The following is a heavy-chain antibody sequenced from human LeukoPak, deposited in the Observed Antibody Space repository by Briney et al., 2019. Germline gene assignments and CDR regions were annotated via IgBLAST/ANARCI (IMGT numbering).Heavy chain of an antibody. CDR2: IIPIFGTA. CDR1: GGTFSSYA. V-gene: IGHV1-69*06. CDR3: ARARNPYDSSGYYYV. D-gene: IGHD3-22*01. Sequence: GASVKVSCKASGGTFSSYAISWVRQAPGQGLEWMGGIIPIFGTANYAQKFQGRVTITADKSTSTAYMELSSLRSEDTAVYYCARARNPYDSSGYYYVWGQGTLVTVSS. J-gene: IGHJ4*02.